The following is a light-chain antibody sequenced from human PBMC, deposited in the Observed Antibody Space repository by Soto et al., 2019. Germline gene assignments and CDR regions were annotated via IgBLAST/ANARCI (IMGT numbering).Light chain of an antibody. CDR3: CSYAGSSTFVV. CDR1: SSDVGSYNL. V-gene: IGLV2-23*02. J-gene: IGLJ2*01. CDR2: EDN. Sequence: QAASVSGSPGQSITISCTGTSSDVGSYNLVSWYQQHPGKAPKLMIYEDNKWPSGVSNRFSGSKSGNTASLTISGLQAEDEADYYCCSYAGSSTFVVFGGGTKVTVL.